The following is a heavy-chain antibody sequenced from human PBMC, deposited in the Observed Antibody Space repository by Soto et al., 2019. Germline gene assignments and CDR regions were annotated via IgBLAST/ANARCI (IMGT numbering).Heavy chain of an antibody. D-gene: IGHD3-16*01. CDR1: GFTFSSYA. CDR3: AKDSTFGNLRQGLYYYYGMDV. J-gene: IGHJ6*02. V-gene: IGHV3-23*01. Sequence: GGSLRLSCAASGFTFSSYAMSWVRQAPGKGLEWVSAISGSGGSTYYADSVKGRFTISRDNSKNTLYLQMNSLRAEDTAVYYCAKDSTFGNLRQGLYYYYGMDVWGQGTTVTVSS. CDR2: ISGSGGST.